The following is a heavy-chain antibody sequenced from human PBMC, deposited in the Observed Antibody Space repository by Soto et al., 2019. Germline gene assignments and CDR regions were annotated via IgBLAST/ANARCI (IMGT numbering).Heavy chain of an antibody. CDR2: IIPIFGTA. V-gene: IGHV1-69*13. D-gene: IGHD3-22*01. Sequence: ASVKVSCKASGGTFSSYAISWVRQAPGQGLEWMGGIIPIFGTANYAQKFQGRVTITADESTSTAYMELSSLRSEDTAVYYCARENPDSSGDRLGYWGQGTLVTVYS. CDR3: ARENPDSSGDRLGY. J-gene: IGHJ4*02. CDR1: GGTFSSYA.